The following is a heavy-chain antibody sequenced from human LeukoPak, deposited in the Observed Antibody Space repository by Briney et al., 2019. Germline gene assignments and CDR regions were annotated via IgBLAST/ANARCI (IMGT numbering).Heavy chain of an antibody. CDR3: AREDGAAAAGY. V-gene: IGHV1-2*02. CDR2: INPNSGGT. J-gene: IGHJ4*02. Sequence: ASVKVSCKASGYTFTGYYMHWVRQAPGQGLEWMGWINPNSGGTNYAQKFQGRVTRTRVTSISTAYMELSRLRSDDTAVYYCAREDGAAAAGYWGQGTLVTVSS. D-gene: IGHD6-13*01. CDR1: GYTFTGYY.